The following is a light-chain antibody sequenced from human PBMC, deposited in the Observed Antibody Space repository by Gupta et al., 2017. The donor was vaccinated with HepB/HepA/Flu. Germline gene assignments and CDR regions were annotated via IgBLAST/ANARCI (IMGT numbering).Light chain of an antibody. V-gene: IGKV4-1*01. CDR1: QNVLYSNNEDF. CDR3: QQYYDTPIT. CDR2: WAS. J-gene: IGKJ5*01. Sequence: IGRTQSPDSLPVFLGEVSTINCKSSQNVLYSNNEDFLAWSQQKPGHPPKLLISWASTREAGVPYRFSGSGSVTDFTLTISSLQAEDVAVYYCQQYYDTPITFGQGTRLEIK.